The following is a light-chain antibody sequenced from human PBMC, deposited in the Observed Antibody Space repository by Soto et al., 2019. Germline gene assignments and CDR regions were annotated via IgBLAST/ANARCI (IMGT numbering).Light chain of an antibody. V-gene: IGKV3-11*01. Sequence: EIVFTQPPATLSLSPGERATLSCRASQSVSSYLAWYQQKPGQAPRLLIYDASNRATGIPARFSGSGSGTDFTLTISSLXPEDFAVYYCQQRSNWPPITFGQGTRLEIK. CDR2: DAS. J-gene: IGKJ5*01. CDR1: QSVSSY. CDR3: QQRSNWPPIT.